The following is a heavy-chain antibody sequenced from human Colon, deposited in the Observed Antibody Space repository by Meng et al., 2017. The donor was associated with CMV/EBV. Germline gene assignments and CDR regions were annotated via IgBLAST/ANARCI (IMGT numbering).Heavy chain of an antibody. Sequence: SETLSPTCSVPGGSVNSGSYYWTWIRQPPGKGLEWIGYISYSGNTNYNPSLKSRLTIEVDTSRNQFSLKLTSVGAADSAMYYCAREVSGWSTGIDYWGQGTLVTVSS. V-gene: IGHV4-61*01. CDR1: GGSVNSGSYY. J-gene: IGHJ4*02. D-gene: IGHD6-19*01. CDR3: AREVSGWSTGIDY. CDR2: ISYSGNT.